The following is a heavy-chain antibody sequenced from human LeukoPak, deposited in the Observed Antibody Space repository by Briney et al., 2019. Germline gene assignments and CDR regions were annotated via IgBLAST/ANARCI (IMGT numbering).Heavy chain of an antibody. J-gene: IGHJ4*02. CDR2: INPNSGGT. D-gene: IGHD3-22*01. Sequence: GASVKVSCKASGYTFTGYYMHWVRQAPGQGLEWMGWINPNSGGTNYAQKFQGRVTMTRDTSISTAYMELSRLRSDDTAVYYCAREQADYYDSHFDYWGQGTLVTVSS. V-gene: IGHV1-2*02. CDR3: AREQADYYDSHFDY. CDR1: GYTFTGYY.